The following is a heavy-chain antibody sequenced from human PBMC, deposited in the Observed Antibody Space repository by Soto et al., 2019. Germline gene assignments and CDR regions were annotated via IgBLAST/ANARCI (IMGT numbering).Heavy chain of an antibody. CDR3: AKPPGTSSTRYSYYGLDV. V-gene: IGHV3-23*01. CDR1: GFTFSTYA. D-gene: IGHD3-10*01. J-gene: IGHJ6*02. CDR2: ISGSGGTT. Sequence: EVQLLESGGGWVQTGGSLRLSCAASGFTFSTYAITWVRQAPGKGLEWVSAISGSGGTTYYADSVKGRFTISRDNSKNTLYLQMIGLGAKDTAVYYCAKPPGTSSTRYSYYGLDVWGQGTTVTVSS.